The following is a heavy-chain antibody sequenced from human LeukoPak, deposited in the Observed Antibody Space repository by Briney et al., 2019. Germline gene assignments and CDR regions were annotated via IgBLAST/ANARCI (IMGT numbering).Heavy chain of an antibody. D-gene: IGHD3-22*01. V-gene: IGHV5-51*01. Sequence: GESLKISCKGSGYSFTSYWIGWVRQMPGKGLEWMGIIYPGDSDTRYSPSFQGQVTISADKSIGTAYLQWSSLKASDTAMYYCARHPRGEYYDSSGYSNAEYFQHWGQGTLVTVSS. CDR3: ARHPRGEYYDSSGYSNAEYFQH. CDR1: GYSFTSYW. J-gene: IGHJ1*01. CDR2: IYPGDSDT.